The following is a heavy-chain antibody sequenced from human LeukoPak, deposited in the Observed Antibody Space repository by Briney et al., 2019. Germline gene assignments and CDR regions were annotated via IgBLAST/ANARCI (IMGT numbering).Heavy chain of an antibody. D-gene: IGHD3-10*01. CDR2: IYYSGST. CDR1: GGSISSGGYY. J-gene: IGHJ4*02. CDR3: ARENRAMARGVIGFDY. V-gene: IGHV4-31*03. Sequence: SETLSLTYTVSGGSISSGGYYWSWIRQHPGKGLEWIGYIYYSGSTYYNPSLKSRVTISVDTSKNQFSLKLSSVTAADTAVYYCARENRAMARGVIGFDYWGQGTLVTVSS.